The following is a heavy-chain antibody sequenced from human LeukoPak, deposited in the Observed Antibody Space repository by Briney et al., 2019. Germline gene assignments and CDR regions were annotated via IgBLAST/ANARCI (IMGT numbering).Heavy chain of an antibody. CDR2: IYYSGST. CDR1: GGSISSGGYS. CDR3: ASGGSGWSGSNWFDP. V-gene: IGHV4-61*08. Sequence: SETLSLTCAVSGGSISSGGYSWSWIRQPPGKGLEWIGYIYYSGSTNYNPSLKSRVTISVDTSKNQFSLKLSSVTAADTAVYYCASGGSGWSGSNWFDPWGQGTLVTVSS. D-gene: IGHD6-19*01. J-gene: IGHJ5*02.